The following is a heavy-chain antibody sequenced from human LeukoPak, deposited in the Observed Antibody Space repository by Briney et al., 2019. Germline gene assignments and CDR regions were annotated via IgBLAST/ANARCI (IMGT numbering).Heavy chain of an antibody. CDR1: GYTFTSYG. D-gene: IGHD3-16*01. CDR3: ARSLPSFTCDY. Sequence: ASVKVSCKASGYTFTSYGISWVRQAPGQGLEWMGWINPNSGGTNYAQKFQGWVTMTRDTSISTAYMELSRLRSDDTAVYYCARSLPSFTCDYWGQGTLVTVSS. CDR2: INPNSGGT. V-gene: IGHV1-2*04. J-gene: IGHJ4*02.